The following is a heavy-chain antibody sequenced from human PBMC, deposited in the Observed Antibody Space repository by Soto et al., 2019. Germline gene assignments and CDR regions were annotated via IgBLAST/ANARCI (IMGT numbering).Heavy chain of an antibody. CDR2: ISGSGGST. V-gene: IGHV3-23*01. CDR3: AKDWTSI. J-gene: IGHJ3*02. D-gene: IGHD3-3*01. Sequence: EVQLLESGGGLVQPGGSLRISCAASGFTFSTYSMTWVRQAPGKGLEWVSTISGSGGSTYYIDSVKGRFTISRDNSKNSLYLQVNSLRADATTVYYCAKDWTSIWGQGTMVTVSS. CDR1: GFTFSTYS.